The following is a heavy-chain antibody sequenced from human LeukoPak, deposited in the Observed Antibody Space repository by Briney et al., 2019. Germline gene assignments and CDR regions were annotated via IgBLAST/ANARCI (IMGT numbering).Heavy chain of an antibody. V-gene: IGHV4-34*01. Sequence: SETLPLTCAVYGGSFSGYYWSWIRQPPGKGLEWIGEINHSGSTNYNPSLKSRVTISVDTSKNQFSLKLSSVTAADTAVYYCATTLRRGGDYWGQGTLVTVSS. CDR1: GGSFSGYY. J-gene: IGHJ4*02. D-gene: IGHD3-3*01. CDR3: ATTLRRGGDY. CDR2: INHSGST.